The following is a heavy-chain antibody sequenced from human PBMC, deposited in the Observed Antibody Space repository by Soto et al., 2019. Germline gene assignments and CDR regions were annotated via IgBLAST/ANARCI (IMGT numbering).Heavy chain of an antibody. CDR1: GGSIRSYY. J-gene: IGHJ3*02. V-gene: IGHV4-59*12. CDR2: VYDSGHT. D-gene: IGHD3-22*01. Sequence: QVQLQESGPGLVKPSETLSLTCSVSGGSIRSYYWGWIRQSPGKGLEWLGYVYDSGHTNYNPSLKSRVAMSVDTFKYQFSLRLSSVTSADTAMYYCARSRTSSYDSSTPEPDCAFDIWGQGTMVTVSS. CDR3: ARSRTSSYDSSTPEPDCAFDI.